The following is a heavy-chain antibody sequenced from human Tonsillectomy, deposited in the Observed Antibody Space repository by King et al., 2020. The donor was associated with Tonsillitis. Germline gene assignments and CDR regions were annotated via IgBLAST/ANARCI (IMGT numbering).Heavy chain of an antibody. Sequence: VQLQESGPGLVKPSETLSLTCTVSGGSISSSSYYWGWIRQPPGKGLEWIGSIYYIGGTYYNPSLKSRVTISVDTSKTQFSLKLSSVTAAATAVYYCARLDYYDSSVDYWGQGTLVTVSS. J-gene: IGHJ4*02. D-gene: IGHD3-22*01. CDR1: GGSISSSSYY. V-gene: IGHV4-39*01. CDR3: ARLDYYDSSVDY. CDR2: IYYIGGT.